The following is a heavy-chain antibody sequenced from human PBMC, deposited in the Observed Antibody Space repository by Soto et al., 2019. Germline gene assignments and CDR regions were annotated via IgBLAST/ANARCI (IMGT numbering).Heavy chain of an antibody. CDR2: ISYDGSNK. CDR3: ARGRNGWELHDAFDI. V-gene: IGHV3-30-3*01. Sequence: QVQLVESGGGVVQPGRSLRLSCAASGFTFSSYAMHWVRQAPGKGLEWVAVISYDGSNKYYADSVKGRFTISRDNYKNTLYLQMNSLRAEDTAVYYCARGRNGWELHDAFDIWGQGTMVTVSS. D-gene: IGHD1-26*01. CDR1: GFTFSSYA. J-gene: IGHJ3*02.